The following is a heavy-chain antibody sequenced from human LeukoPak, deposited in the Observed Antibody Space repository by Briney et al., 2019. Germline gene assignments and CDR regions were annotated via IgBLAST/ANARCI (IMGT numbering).Heavy chain of an antibody. CDR2: FYYGEKT. J-gene: IGHJ4*02. CDR3: ARLINTMIMVLG. Sequence: PSETLSLTCIVAGGSISRSDYYWGWIRQPSGKGLEWIGSFYYGEKTYYNPSFKSRVTISVDTSKNQFSLKLNSMTTADTAMYYCARLINTMIMVLGWGQGTLVTVSS. CDR1: GGSISRSDYY. D-gene: IGHD3-22*01. V-gene: IGHV4-39*01.